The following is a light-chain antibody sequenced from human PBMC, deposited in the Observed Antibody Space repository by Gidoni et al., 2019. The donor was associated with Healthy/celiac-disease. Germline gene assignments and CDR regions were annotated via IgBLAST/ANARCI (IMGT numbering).Light chain of an antibody. Sequence: QSALTQPPSASGSPGQSVTISLTGTSSDVGGYNFVSWYQQHPGKAPNLMIYEVSKRPSGVPGRFSGSKSGNTASLTVSGLQAEDEADYYCSSYAGSNNVVFGGGTKLTVL. CDR3: SSYAGSNNVV. J-gene: IGLJ2*01. CDR2: EVS. CDR1: SSDVGGYNF. V-gene: IGLV2-8*01.